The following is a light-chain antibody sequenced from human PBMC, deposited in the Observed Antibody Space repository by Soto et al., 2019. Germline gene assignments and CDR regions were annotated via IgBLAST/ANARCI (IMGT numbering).Light chain of an antibody. CDR2: AAS. CDR1: QSVNSNY. V-gene: IGKV3-20*01. CDR3: QQYGGSPWT. Sequence: DIVLTQSPGTLSLSPGERATLSCRSSQSVNSNYLAWYQQKPGQAPRLLIYAASSRAAGFPDRFSGSGSETDFTLTISRLEPEDFAVYYCQQYGGSPWTFGQGTKVEIK. J-gene: IGKJ1*01.